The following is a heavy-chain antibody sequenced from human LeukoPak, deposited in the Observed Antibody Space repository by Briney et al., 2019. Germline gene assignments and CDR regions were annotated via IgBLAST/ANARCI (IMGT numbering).Heavy chain of an antibody. CDR3: ARIRGIAAAGDY. J-gene: IGHJ4*02. Sequence: GGSLRLSCIASGFTFSSYSMNWVRQAPGKGLEWVSYISSSSSIYYADSVKGRFTISRDNAKTSLYLQMNSLTAEDTAVYYCARIRGIAAAGDYWGQGTLVTVSS. CDR2: ISSSSSI. D-gene: IGHD6-13*01. V-gene: IGHV3-48*01. CDR1: GFTFSSYS.